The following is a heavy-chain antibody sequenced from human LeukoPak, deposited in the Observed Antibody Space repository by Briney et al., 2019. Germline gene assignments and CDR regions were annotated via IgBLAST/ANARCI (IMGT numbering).Heavy chain of an antibody. CDR3: ARGSPYYYDSSGYDLVIL. V-gene: IGHV3-48*03. CDR1: GFTFSSYE. D-gene: IGHD3-22*01. J-gene: IGHJ4*02. CDR2: ISSSGSTI. Sequence: GGSPRLSCAASGFTFSSYEMNWVRQAPGKGLEWVSYISSSGSTIYYADSVKGRFTISRDNAKNSLYLQMNSLRAEDTAVYYCARGSPYYYDSSGYDLVILWGQGTLVTVSS.